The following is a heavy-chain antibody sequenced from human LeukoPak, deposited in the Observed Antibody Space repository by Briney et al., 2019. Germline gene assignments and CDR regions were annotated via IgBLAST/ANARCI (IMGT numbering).Heavy chain of an antibody. CDR3: AKDIKLCDFWSGYFDY. CDR1: GFTLDDYA. CDR2: IRWNSGSI. D-gene: IGHD3-3*01. J-gene: IGHJ4*02. Sequence: GGSLRLSCAASGFTLDDYAMHWVRQAPGKGLEWVSGIRWNSGSIGYADSVKGRFTMSRDNAKNSLYLQTNSLRAEDTALYYCAKDIKLCDFWSGYFDYWGQGTLVTVSS. V-gene: IGHV3-9*01.